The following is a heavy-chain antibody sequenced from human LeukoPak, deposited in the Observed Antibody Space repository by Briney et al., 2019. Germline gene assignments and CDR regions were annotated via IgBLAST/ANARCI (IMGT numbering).Heavy chain of an antibody. CDR3: ARDLREQLDYYGMDV. D-gene: IGHD6-6*01. Sequence: GASVKVSCKASGGTFSSYAISWVRQAPGQGLEWMGWISSYNGNTNYAQRLQGRVTMTTDTSTSTAYMELRSLRSDDTAVYYCARDLREQLDYYGMDVWGQGTTVTVSS. V-gene: IGHV1-18*01. CDR1: GGTFSSYA. CDR2: ISSYNGNT. J-gene: IGHJ6*02.